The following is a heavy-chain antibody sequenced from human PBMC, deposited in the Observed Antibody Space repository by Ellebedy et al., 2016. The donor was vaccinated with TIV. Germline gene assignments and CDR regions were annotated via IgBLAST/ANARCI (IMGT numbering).Heavy chain of an antibody. CDR3: ARERTPTYYYDSSGYSSFDY. J-gene: IGHJ4*02. CDR1: GGTFSSYA. CDR2: IIPIFGTA. V-gene: IGHV1-69*13. D-gene: IGHD3-22*01. Sequence: SVKVSXXASGGTFSSYAISWVRQAPGQGLEWMGGIIPIFGTANYAQKFQGRVTITADESTSTAYMELSSLRSEDTAVYYCARERTPTYYYDSSGYSSFDYWGQGTLVTVSS.